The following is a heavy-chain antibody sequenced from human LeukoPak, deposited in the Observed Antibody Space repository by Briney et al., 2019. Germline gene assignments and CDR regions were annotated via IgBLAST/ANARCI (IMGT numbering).Heavy chain of an antibody. V-gene: IGHV1-2*02. CDR1: GYTFTGYY. CDR2: INPNSGGT. J-gene: IGHJ4*02. D-gene: IGHD3-22*01. Sequence: ASVKVSCKASGYTFTGYYMHWVRQAPGQGLEWMGWINPNSGGTNYAQKFQGRATMTRDTSISTAYKELSRLRSDDTAVYYCARSYDSSGYSDFDYWGQGTLVTVSS. CDR3: ARSYDSSGYSDFDY.